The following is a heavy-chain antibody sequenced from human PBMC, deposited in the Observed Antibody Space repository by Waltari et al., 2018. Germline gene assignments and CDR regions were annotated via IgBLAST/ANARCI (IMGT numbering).Heavy chain of an antibody. J-gene: IGHJ4*02. D-gene: IGHD3-3*01. CDR1: GYTFTGYY. Sequence: QVQLVQSGAEVKRPGASVKVSCQASGYTFTGYYMDWVRQAPGQGLEWMGRINPNSGGTNYAQKFQGRVTMTRDTSISTTYMELSRLRSDDTAVYYCARVNYDFWSGYYTGLDYWGQGTLVTVSS. CDR2: INPNSGGT. CDR3: ARVNYDFWSGYYTGLDY. V-gene: IGHV1-2*06.